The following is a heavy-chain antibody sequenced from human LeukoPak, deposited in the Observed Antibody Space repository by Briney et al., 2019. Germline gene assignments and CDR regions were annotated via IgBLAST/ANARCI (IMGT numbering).Heavy chain of an antibody. D-gene: IGHD3/OR15-3a*01. Sequence: GGSLRLSCAASGFTFSSYEMNWVRQAPGKGLEWVSYISSSGSTIYYADSVKGRFTISRDNAKNSLYLQMNSLRAEDTAVYYCARDAAWTHAFDIWGRGTMVTVSS. J-gene: IGHJ3*02. CDR1: GFTFSSYE. CDR3: ARDAAWTHAFDI. CDR2: ISSSGSTI. V-gene: IGHV3-48*03.